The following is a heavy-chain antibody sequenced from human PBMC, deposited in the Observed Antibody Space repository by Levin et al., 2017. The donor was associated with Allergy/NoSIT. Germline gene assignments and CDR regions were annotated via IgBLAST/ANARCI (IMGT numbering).Heavy chain of an antibody. D-gene: IGHD6-19*01. CDR2: ISSSSSTI. CDR3: ARAPSTGWYDDAFDL. Sequence: PGGSLRLSCAASGFXXXTXXXXXXXXXXXKGLEWVSYISSSSSTIYYVDSVKGRFTISRDNAKNSLSLQMNSLRDDDTAIYYCARAPSTGWYDDAFDLWGQGTVVTVSS. CDR1: GFXXXTXX. V-gene: IGHV3-48*02. J-gene: IGHJ3*01.